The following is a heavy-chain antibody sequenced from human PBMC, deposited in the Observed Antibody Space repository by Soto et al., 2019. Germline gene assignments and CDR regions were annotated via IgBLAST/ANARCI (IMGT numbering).Heavy chain of an antibody. CDR2: ISAYNGNT. D-gene: IGHD5-18*01. Sequence: QVQLVQSGAEVKKPGASVKVSCKASGYTFTSYGISWVRQAPGQGLEWMGWISAYNGNTNYAQKLQGRVTMTTDTSTSTADMELRSLRSDDTAVYYCASRSLDPAMVHTPFYYYYYGMDVWGQGTTVTVSS. J-gene: IGHJ6*02. CDR3: ASRSLDPAMVHTPFYYYYYGMDV. CDR1: GYTFTSYG. V-gene: IGHV1-18*01.